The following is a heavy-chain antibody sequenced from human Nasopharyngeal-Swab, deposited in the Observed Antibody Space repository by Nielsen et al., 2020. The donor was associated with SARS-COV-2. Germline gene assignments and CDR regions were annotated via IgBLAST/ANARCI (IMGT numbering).Heavy chain of an antibody. V-gene: IGHV3-30*18. CDR3: AKPLSGYYYFQH. Sequence: GESLKISCAASGFTFSSYGMHWVRQAPGKGLEWVAVISYDGSNKYYADSAKGRFTISRDNSKNTLYLQMNSLRAEDTAVYYCAKPLSGYYYFQHWGQGTLVTVSS. D-gene: IGHD3-22*01. CDR2: ISYDGSNK. CDR1: GFTFSSYG. J-gene: IGHJ1*01.